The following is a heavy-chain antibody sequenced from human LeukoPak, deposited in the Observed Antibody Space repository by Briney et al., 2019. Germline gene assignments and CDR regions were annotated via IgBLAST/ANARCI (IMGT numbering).Heavy chain of an antibody. J-gene: IGHJ4*02. D-gene: IGHD6-19*01. Sequence: GESLKISCKGSGYSFTSYWIGWVRQMPEKGLEWMGIIYPGDSDTRYSPSFQGQVTISADKSINTAYLQWTSLKASDTAIYYCARAELDNTGWYFDYWGQGTLVTVSS. V-gene: IGHV5-51*01. CDR1: GYSFTSYW. CDR3: ARAELDNTGWYFDY. CDR2: IYPGDSDT.